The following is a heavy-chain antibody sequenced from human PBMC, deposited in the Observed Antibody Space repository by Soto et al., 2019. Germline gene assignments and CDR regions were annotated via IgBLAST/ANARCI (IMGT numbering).Heavy chain of an antibody. CDR2: IWYDGSNK. V-gene: IGHV3-33*01. CDR3: ARGWSIVRGVTYYYYYGMDV. D-gene: IGHD3-10*01. J-gene: IGHJ6*02. CDR1: GFTFSSYG. Sequence: GGSLRLSCAASGFTFSSYGMHWVRQAPGKRLEWVAVIWYDGSNKYYADSVKGRFTISRDNSKNTLYLQMNSLRAEDTAVYYCARGWSIVRGVTYYYYYGMDVWGQGTTVTVSS.